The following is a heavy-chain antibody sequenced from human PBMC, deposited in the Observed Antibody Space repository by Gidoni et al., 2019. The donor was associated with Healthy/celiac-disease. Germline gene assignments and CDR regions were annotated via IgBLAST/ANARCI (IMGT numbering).Heavy chain of an antibody. CDR3: ARFPPRGYSYRARFDP. Sequence: QVQLQQSGAGLLKPSETLSLTCAVYGGSFSGYYWSWIRQPPGKGLEWIGEINHSGSTNYNPSLKSRVTISVDTSKNQFSLKLSSVTAADTAVYYCARFPPRGYSYRARFDPWGQGTLVTVSS. D-gene: IGHD5-18*01. J-gene: IGHJ5*02. V-gene: IGHV4-34*01. CDR1: GGSFSGYY. CDR2: INHSGST.